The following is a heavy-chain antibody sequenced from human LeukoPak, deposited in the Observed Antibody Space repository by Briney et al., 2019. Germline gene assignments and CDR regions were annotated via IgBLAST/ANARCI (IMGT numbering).Heavy chain of an antibody. CDR2: ISSSGNTT. J-gene: IGHJ4*02. V-gene: IGHV3-11*04. D-gene: IGHD6-13*01. CDR1: GFTFSDYY. Sequence: SPGGSLRLSCAASGFTFSDYYMSWIRQAPGKGLEWVSYISSSGNTTYHADSVKGRFTISRDNAKNSLYLQMSSLRAEDTAVYYCARDGGSSWYFDYWGQGTLVTVSS. CDR3: ARDGGSSWYFDY.